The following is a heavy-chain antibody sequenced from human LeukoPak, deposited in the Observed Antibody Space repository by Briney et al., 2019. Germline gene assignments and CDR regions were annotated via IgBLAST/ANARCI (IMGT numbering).Heavy chain of an antibody. D-gene: IGHD3-9*01. V-gene: IGHV4-38-2*01. CDR2: IYHSGST. J-gene: IGHJ3*02. CDR3: ARPYDILTGYRDAFDI. CDR1: GYSISSGYY. Sequence: SETLSLTCAVSGYSISSGYYWGWIRQPPGKGLEWIGSIYHSGSTYYNPSLKSRVTISVDTSKNQSSLKLSSVTAADTAVYYCARPYDILTGYRDAFDIWGQGTMVTVSS.